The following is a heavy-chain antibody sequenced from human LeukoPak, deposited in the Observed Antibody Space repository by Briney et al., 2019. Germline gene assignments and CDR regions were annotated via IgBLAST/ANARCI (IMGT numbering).Heavy chain of an antibody. CDR2: IYPDDSDT. CDR3: ARQWELRYYFDY. D-gene: IGHD1-26*01. Sequence: RGESLKISCKGSGYSFTTYWIGWVRQMPGKGLEWMGIIYPDDSDTRYSPSFQGQVTISADKSISTAYLQWSSLKASDTAMYYCARQWELRYYFDYWGQGTLVTVSS. CDR1: GYSFTTYW. V-gene: IGHV5-51*01. J-gene: IGHJ4*02.